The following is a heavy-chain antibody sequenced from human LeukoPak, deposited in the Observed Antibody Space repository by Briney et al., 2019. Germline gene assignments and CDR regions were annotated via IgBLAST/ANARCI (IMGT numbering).Heavy chain of an antibody. CDR2: MNPNSGNT. CDR3: ARGRRARLDKGPYYFDY. Sequence: VASVKVSCKASGYTFTSYDINWVRQATGQGLEWMGWMNPNSGNTGYAQKFQGRVTMTRNTSISTAYMELSSLRSEDTAVYYCARGRRARLDKGPYYFDYWGQGTLVTVSS. J-gene: IGHJ4*02. D-gene: IGHD3-16*01. V-gene: IGHV1-8*01. CDR1: GYTFTSYD.